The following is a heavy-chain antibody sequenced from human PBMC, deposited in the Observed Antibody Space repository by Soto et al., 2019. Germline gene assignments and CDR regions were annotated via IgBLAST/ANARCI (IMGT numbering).Heavy chain of an antibody. D-gene: IGHD6-6*01. V-gene: IGHV5-10-1*01. Sequence: GESLKISCKGSGYSFTSYWISWVRQMPGKGLEWMGRIDPSDSYTNYSPSFQGHVTISADKSISTAYLQWSSLKASDTAMYYCARISSIAARPPYYYGMDVWGQGTTVTVSS. J-gene: IGHJ6*02. CDR3: ARISSIAARPPYYYGMDV. CDR1: GYSFTSYW. CDR2: IDPSDSYT.